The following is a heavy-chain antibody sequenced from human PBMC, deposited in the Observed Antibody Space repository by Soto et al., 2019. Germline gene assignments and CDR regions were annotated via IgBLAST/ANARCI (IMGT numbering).Heavy chain of an antibody. Sequence: QVQLQESGPGLVKPSQTLSLTCTVSGGSISSGNYYWSWIRQPPGKGLEGIGFISYSGTTHYSASLRSRVSISVDTSKNQFPLDLISVTAADTAVYYCATMGTPVTGLYYFDYWGQGTLVTVSS. CDR2: ISYSGTT. J-gene: IGHJ4*02. D-gene: IGHD4-17*01. CDR1: GGSISSGNYY. V-gene: IGHV4-30-4*01. CDR3: ATMGTPVTGLYYFDY.